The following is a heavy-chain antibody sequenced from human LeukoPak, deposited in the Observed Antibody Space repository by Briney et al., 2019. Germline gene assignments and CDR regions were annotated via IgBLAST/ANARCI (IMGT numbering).Heavy chain of an antibody. Sequence: SETLSLTCTVSDGSTSSPDHYWGWIRQPPGKGLEWIGIIYYTGSTYYNLSLKSRVIISVDTSKSQFSLKVKSMTAADMAVYYCARRFFYGDYDTYYFDYWGQGILVTVSS. CDR1: DGSTSSPDHY. J-gene: IGHJ4*02. D-gene: IGHD4-17*01. CDR3: ARRFFYGDYDTYYFDY. CDR2: IYYTGST. V-gene: IGHV4-39*01.